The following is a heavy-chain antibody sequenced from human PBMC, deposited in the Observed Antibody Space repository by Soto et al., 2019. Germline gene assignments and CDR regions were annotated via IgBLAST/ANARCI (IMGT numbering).Heavy chain of an antibody. J-gene: IGHJ4*02. Sequence: EVQLVESGGGLVQPGGPLRLSCAASGFTLSDHHMDWIRQAPGKGLEWVGRSRSKANSYTTEYAASVKGRFTISRDNAKNSLYLQMNSLRAEDTAVYYCARDLPPYGSGNFDYWGQGTLVTVSS. CDR2: SRSKANSYTT. CDR1: GFTLSDHH. CDR3: ARDLPPYGSGNFDY. D-gene: IGHD3-10*01. V-gene: IGHV3-72*01.